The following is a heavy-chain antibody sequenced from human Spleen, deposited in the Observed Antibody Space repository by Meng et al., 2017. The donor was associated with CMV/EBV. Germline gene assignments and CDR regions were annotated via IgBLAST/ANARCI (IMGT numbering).Heavy chain of an antibody. CDR2: ISWNSGSI. CDR1: GFTFDDYA. CDR3: AKDMVGYCISTSCYGPDY. Sequence: GGSLRLSCAASGFTFDDYAMHWVRQGPGKGLEWVSGISWNSGSIGYADSVKGRFTISRDNAKKSLYLQMNSLRAEDTALYYCAKDMVGYCISTSCYGPDYWGQGTLVTVSS. J-gene: IGHJ4*02. V-gene: IGHV3-9*01. D-gene: IGHD2-2*01.